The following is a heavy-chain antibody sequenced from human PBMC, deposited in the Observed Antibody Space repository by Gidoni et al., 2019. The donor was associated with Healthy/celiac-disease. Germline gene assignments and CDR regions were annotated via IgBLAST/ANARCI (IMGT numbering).Heavy chain of an antibody. J-gene: IGHJ4*02. V-gene: IGHV4-39*01. D-gene: IGHD2-21*02. CDR2: IYYSGST. Sequence: QLQLQESGPGLVKPSETLSLTCTVSGGSISSSSYYWGWIRQPPGKGLEWIGSIYYSGSTYYNPSLKSRVTISVDTSKNQFSLKLSSVTAADTAVYYCARHIVVVTASSYFDYWGQGTLVTVSS. CDR3: ARHIVVVTASSYFDY. CDR1: GGSISSSSYY.